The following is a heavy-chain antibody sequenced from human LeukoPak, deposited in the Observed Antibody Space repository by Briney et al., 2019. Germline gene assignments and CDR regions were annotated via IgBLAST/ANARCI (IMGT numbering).Heavy chain of an antibody. J-gene: IGHJ5*02. D-gene: IGHD3-3*01. CDR3: AKDGKVGTTNFGYWVAP. Sequence: GGSLTLSCEEYGFTLSSYAINWVRQAPGKGLEWVSAISGSGTSTNYADSVKGRFTISRDNSKNTLYLQMNSLRAEDTAVYYCAKDGKVGTTNFGYWVAPRGEGTLVTVSS. CDR2: ISGSGTST. CDR1: GFTLSSYA. V-gene: IGHV3-23*01.